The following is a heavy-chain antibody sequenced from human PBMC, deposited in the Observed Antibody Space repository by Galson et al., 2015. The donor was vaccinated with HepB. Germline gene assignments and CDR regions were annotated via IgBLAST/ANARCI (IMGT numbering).Heavy chain of an antibody. CDR2: INPNIGGT. CDR3: ARALPPRGLLHKSADYSQN. V-gene: IGHV1-2*06. Sequence: SVKVSCKASGYTFTDNYLHWVRQAPGQGLEWMGRINPNIGGTNYAQKFQGRVTMTRDTSISTVYMEMRRLRSDDTAVYYCARALPPRGLLHKSADYSQNWGQGTLITVSS. J-gene: IGHJ1*01. D-gene: IGHD3-22*01. CDR1: GYTFTDNY.